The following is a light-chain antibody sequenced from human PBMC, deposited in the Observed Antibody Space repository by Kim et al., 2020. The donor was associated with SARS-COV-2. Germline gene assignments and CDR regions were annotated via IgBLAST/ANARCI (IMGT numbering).Light chain of an antibody. J-gene: IGKJ1*01. V-gene: IGKV1-39*01. Sequence: ASVGDRVTVTCRATHSISTSLNWYQQKPGKAPKVLIYAASSLQSGVPSRFSGSGSGTDFTLTISSLQPEDFATYYCQQSYSSPQTFGQGTKVDIK. CDR3: QQSYSSPQT. CDR1: HSISTS. CDR2: AAS.